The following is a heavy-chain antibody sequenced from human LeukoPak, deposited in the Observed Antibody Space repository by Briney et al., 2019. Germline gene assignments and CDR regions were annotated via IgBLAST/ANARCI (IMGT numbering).Heavy chain of an antibody. CDR2: INSDGSGT. D-gene: IGHD5-18*01. CDR3: ARVGYNYGLDN. Sequence: PGGSLSLSCAASGFTFSTYWMHWVRQAPGKGLVWVSRINSDGSGTSYADSVKGRFTISRDDARDTLYLQMNSLRAEDTAIYYCARVGYNYGLDNWGQGTLVTVSS. J-gene: IGHJ4*02. V-gene: IGHV3-74*01. CDR1: GFTFSTYW.